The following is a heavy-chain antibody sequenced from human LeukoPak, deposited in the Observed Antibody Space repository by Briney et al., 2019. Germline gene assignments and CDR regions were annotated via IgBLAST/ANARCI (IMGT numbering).Heavy chain of an antibody. CDR1: GGSFSGYY. CDR2: INHSGST. V-gene: IGHV4-34*01. CDR3: ARGLHWFDP. J-gene: IGHJ5*02. Sequence: SETLSLTCAVYGGSFSGYYRSWIRQPPGKGLEWIGEINHSGSTNYNLSLKSQVTISVDTSKNQFSLKLSSVTDADTAVYYCARGLHWFDPWGQGTLVTVSS.